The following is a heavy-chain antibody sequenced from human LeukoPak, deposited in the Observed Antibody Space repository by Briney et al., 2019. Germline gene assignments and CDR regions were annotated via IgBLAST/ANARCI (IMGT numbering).Heavy chain of an antibody. CDR3: ARDKSKWELLPGN. J-gene: IGHJ4*02. D-gene: IGHD1-26*01. V-gene: IGHV1-2*02. CDR2: INPNSGGT. Sequence: ASVKVSCKASGYTFTGYYMHWVRQAPGQGLEWMGWINPNSGGTNYAQKFQGRVTMTRDTSISTAYMELSRLRSDDTAAYYCARDKSKWELLPGNWGQGTLVTVSS. CDR1: GYTFTGYY.